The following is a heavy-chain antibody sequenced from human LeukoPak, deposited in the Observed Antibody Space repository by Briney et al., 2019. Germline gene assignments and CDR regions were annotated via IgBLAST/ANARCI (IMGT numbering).Heavy chain of an antibody. CDR1: GGSISSYY. CDR2: IYYSGST. V-gene: IGHV4-59*01. D-gene: IGHD1-26*01. J-gene: IGHJ4*02. Sequence: PSETLSLTCTVSGGSISSYYWSWIRQPPGKGLEWIGYIYYSGSTNYNPSLKSRVTISVDTSKNQFSLKLSSVTAADTAVYYCARVVGAVVNYWGQGTLVTVSS. CDR3: ARVVGAVVNY.